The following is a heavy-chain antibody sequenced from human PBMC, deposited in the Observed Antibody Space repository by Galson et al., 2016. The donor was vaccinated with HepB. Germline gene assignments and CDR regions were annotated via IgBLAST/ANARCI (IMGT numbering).Heavy chain of an antibody. Sequence: SLRLSCAASGFSFNNSWMNWVRQAPGKGPEWVASMNPDGSADYYVGSVRGRYTISRDNAKNSLYLKMDSLRADDTAVYYCARDRAYSQFDFWGQGTPVTVSS. D-gene: IGHD4-11*01. CDR2: MNPDGSAD. CDR1: GFSFNNSW. CDR3: ARDRAYSQFDF. J-gene: IGHJ4*02. V-gene: IGHV3-7*03.